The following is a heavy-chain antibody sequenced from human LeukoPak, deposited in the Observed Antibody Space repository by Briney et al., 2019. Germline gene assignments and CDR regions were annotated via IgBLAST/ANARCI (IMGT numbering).Heavy chain of an antibody. CDR1: GGSFSGYY. J-gene: IGHJ6*03. CDR3: ARGSITTQLWLRVGYYYYYMDV. D-gene: IGHD5-18*01. CDR2: IYYSGST. V-gene: IGHV4-59*01. Sequence: PSETLSLTCAVYGGSFSGYYWSWIRQPPGKGLEWIGYIYYSGSTNYNPSLKSRVTISVDTSKNQFSLKLSSVTAADTAVYYCARGSITTQLWLRVGYYYYYMDVWGKGTTVTISS.